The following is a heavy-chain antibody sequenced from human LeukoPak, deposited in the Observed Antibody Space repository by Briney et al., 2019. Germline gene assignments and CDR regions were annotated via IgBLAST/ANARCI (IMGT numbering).Heavy chain of an antibody. D-gene: IGHD5-18*01. J-gene: IGHJ4*02. Sequence: ASVKVSCKASGYTFTSYGISWVRQAPGQGLEWMGWISAYNGNTNYAQKLQGRVTMTTDTSTSTAYMELRSLRSDDTAVYYCARDLFWEDPNYSYGPRYFDYWGQGTLVTVSS. CDR1: GYTFTSYG. V-gene: IGHV1-18*01. CDR3: ARDLFWEDPNYSYGPRYFDY. CDR2: ISAYNGNT.